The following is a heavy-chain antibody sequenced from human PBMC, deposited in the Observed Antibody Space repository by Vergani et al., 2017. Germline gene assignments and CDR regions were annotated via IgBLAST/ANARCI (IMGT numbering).Heavy chain of an antibody. V-gene: IGHV3-23*01. J-gene: IGHJ2*01. Sequence: EVQLLESGGGLVQPGGSLRLSCAASGFTFSSYAMSWVRQAPGKGLEWVSAISGSGGSTYYADSVKGRFTIPRDKSKNTLYLQMNSLRAEDTAVYYCAKDPRWAAAGTSWGPAVYLDLWGRGTLVTVSS. D-gene: IGHD6-13*01. CDR3: AKDPRWAAAGTSWGPAVYLDL. CDR1: GFTFSSYA. CDR2: ISGSGGST.